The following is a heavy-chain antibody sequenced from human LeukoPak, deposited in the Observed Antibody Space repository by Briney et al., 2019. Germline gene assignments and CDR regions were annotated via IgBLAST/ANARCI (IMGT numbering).Heavy chain of an antibody. V-gene: IGHV1-69*05. CDR3: GRKAGDCGGGSCYSSDY. J-gene: IGHJ4*02. Sequence: SEKLSCNASGRTFSSEAISWVRQAPGQGLEWMGGIIPMFGTANYSQKLQGRVTITTDESTSTAYMEVSSLRSEDTAVYYCGRKAGDCGGGSCYSSDYWGQGTLVTVSS. CDR2: IIPMFGTA. CDR1: GRTFSSEA. D-gene: IGHD2-15*01.